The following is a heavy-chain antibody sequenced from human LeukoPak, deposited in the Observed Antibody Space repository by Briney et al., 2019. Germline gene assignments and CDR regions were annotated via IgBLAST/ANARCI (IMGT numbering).Heavy chain of an antibody. V-gene: IGHV1-18*01. J-gene: IGHJ4*02. CDR1: GYTFTDYG. CDR2: VSAYNGDT. CDR3: ARDYCSGGRCYSGPDY. Sequence: ASVKVSCKASGYTFTDYGINWVRQAPGQGLEWMGWVSAYNGDTRYAQKVQDRVTMTTDTSASTAYMELRSLRSDDTAVYYCARDYCSGGRCYSGPDYWGQGTLVTVSS. D-gene: IGHD2-15*01.